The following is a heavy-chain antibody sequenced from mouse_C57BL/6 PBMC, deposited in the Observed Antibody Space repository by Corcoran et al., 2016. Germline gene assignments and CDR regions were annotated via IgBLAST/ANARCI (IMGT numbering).Heavy chain of an antibody. Sequence: QVQLQQPGAELVKPGASVKMSCKASGYTFTSYWITWVKQRPGQGLEWIGDIYPGSGSTNYNEKFKSKATLTVDTSSSTAYMQLSSLTSEDSAVYYCARYITTVVDNLYFDVWGTGTTVTVSS. V-gene: IGHV1-55*01. D-gene: IGHD1-1*01. J-gene: IGHJ1*03. CDR1: GYTFTSYW. CDR3: ARYITTVVDNLYFDV. CDR2: IYPGSGST.